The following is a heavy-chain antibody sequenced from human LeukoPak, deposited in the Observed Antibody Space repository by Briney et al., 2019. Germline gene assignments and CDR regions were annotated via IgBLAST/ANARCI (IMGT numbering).Heavy chain of an antibody. D-gene: IGHD2-15*01. Sequence: PGGSLRLSCAASGFTVSSNYMSWVRQAPGKVLEWVSVISSGVSTYYADSVKGRFTISRDNSKNTLYLQMNSLRAEDTAVYYCAKGVVVVAAKYYFDYWGQGTLVTVSS. V-gene: IGHV3-53*01. CDR2: ISSGVST. CDR3: AKGVVVVAAKYYFDY. CDR1: GFTVSSNY. J-gene: IGHJ4*02.